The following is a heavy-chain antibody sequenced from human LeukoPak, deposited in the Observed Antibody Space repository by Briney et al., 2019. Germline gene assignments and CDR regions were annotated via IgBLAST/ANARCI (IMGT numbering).Heavy chain of an antibody. CDR2: ISYDGSYK. J-gene: IGHJ4*02. V-gene: IGHV3-30*03. CDR1: GFTFSTYV. CDR3: ARDAVYSSSWQYY. Sequence: GGSLRLSCAASGFTFSTYVMHWVRQAPGKGLEWVAVISYDGSYKYADSVKGRFTISRDNSKSTLYLQMNSLRAEDTAVYYCARDAVYSSSWQYYWGQGTLVTVSS. D-gene: IGHD6-13*01.